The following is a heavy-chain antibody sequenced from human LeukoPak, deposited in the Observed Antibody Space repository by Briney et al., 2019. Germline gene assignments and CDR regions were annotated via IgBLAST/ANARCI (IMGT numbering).Heavy chain of an antibody. CDR1: GDIFAKYS. V-gene: IGHV1-69*08. CDR2: ILPIVETT. J-gene: IGHJ5*02. Sequence: SVKVSCKASGDIFAKYSISWLRQAPGQVLEWMGRILPIVETTNYARKFQDRVTITPDKSTSTAYMELTNLRSGDTAMYYCARGDQALGSGGLIVNNYFDLWGQGTLVTVSS. CDR3: ARGDQALGSGGLIVNNYFDL. D-gene: IGHD3-16*01.